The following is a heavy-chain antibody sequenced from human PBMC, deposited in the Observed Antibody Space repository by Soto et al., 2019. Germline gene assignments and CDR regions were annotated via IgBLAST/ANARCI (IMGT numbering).Heavy chain of an antibody. J-gene: IGHJ4*02. V-gene: IGHV3-23*01. CDR3: AKDCLQLWLHYYFHY. CDR1: GFTFSSYA. D-gene: IGHD5-18*01. CDR2: ISGSGGST. Sequence: PGGSLRLSCAASGFTFSSYAMSWVRQAPGNGLEWVSAISGSGGSTYYADSVKGRFTISRDNSKNTLYLQMNSLRAEDTAVYYCAKDCLQLWLHYYFHYWGQGTLVTVSS.